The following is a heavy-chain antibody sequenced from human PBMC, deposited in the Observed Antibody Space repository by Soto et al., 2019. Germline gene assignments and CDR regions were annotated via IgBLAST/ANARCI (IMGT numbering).Heavy chain of an antibody. CDR3: VRDLGRVIEPADTDY. CDR2: IYSGGST. Sequence: GGSLRLSCAGSGFTFSSSYMSWVRQAPGRGLEWVSVIYSGGSTYCADSVKGRFTISRDNSKNTVYLQMNSLRAEDTAVYYCVRDLGRVIEPADTDYWGQGTLVTVSS. CDR1: GFTFSSSY. D-gene: IGHD2-2*01. V-gene: IGHV3-53*01. J-gene: IGHJ4*02.